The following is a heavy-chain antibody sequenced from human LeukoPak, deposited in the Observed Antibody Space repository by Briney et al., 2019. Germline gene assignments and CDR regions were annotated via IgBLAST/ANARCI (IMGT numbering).Heavy chain of an antibody. D-gene: IGHD3-10*01. CDR1: GGSISSYY. CDR2: IHYSGST. Sequence: SETLSLTCTVSGGSISSYYWSWIRQPPGKGLQWIGCIHYSGSTNYNPSLKSRVTISVDTSKNQFSLKLSSVTAADTAVYYCARAVLLWFGELSAYNWFDPWGQGTLVTVSS. J-gene: IGHJ5*02. CDR3: ARAVLLWFGELSAYNWFDP. V-gene: IGHV4-59*01.